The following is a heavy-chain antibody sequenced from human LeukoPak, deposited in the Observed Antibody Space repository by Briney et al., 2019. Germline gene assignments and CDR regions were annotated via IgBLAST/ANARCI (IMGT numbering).Heavy chain of an antibody. CDR2: INPSGGST. D-gene: IGHD6-19*01. CDR1: GNRFTSYY. CDR3: ARDSSGWGNYNWFDP. J-gene: IGHJ5*02. V-gene: IGHV1-46*01. Sequence: HRASVTVSCKASGNRFTSYYMHWVRQAPGQGLEWMGIINPSGGSTSYAQKFQGRVTMTRDTSTSTVYMELSSLRSEDTAVYYCARDSSGWGNYNWFDPWGQGTLVTVSS.